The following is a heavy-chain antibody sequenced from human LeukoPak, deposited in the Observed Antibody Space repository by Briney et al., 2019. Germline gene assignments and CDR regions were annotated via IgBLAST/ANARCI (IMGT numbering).Heavy chain of an antibody. Sequence: GASVTVSCKASGYTFTSYDISWVRQAPGQGLEWMGWISAYNGNTNYAQKLQGRVTMTTDTSTSTAYMELRSLRSDDTAVYYCARETYYYDSSGYLTTRYFDYWGQGTLVTVSS. V-gene: IGHV1-18*01. D-gene: IGHD3-22*01. CDR1: GYTFTSYD. CDR2: ISAYNGNT. CDR3: ARETYYYDSSGYLTTRYFDY. J-gene: IGHJ4*02.